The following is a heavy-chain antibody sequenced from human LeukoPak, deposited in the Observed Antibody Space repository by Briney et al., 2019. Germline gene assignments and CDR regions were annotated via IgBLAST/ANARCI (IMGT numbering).Heavy chain of an antibody. CDR3: ATEGAYTTSSPPAY. D-gene: IGHD3-16*01. Sequence: PGGSLRLSCAASGFTFSSYSMNWVRQAPGKGLEWVSSISSRSSYIYYADSVKGRFTISRDNAKNSLYLQMSSLRADDTAVYYCATEGAYTTSSPPAYWGQGTRVTVSS. CDR1: GFTFSSYS. CDR2: ISSRSSYI. V-gene: IGHV3-21*01. J-gene: IGHJ4*02.